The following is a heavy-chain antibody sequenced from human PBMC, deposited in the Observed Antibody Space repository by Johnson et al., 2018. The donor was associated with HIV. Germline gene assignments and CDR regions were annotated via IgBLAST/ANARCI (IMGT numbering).Heavy chain of an antibody. CDR1: GFTFSSYG. J-gene: IGHJ3*02. V-gene: IGHV3-30*18. CDR2: ISYDGSNT. CDR3: AKGGGDPDAFDI. Sequence: QVQLVESGGSVVQPGRSLRLSCAASGFTFSSYGMHWVRQAPGKGLEWVAVISYDGSNTYYADSVKGRFTISRDNSKNTLYLQMNSLRAEDTAVYYCAKGGGDPDAFDIWGQGTMVTVSS. D-gene: IGHD3-10*01.